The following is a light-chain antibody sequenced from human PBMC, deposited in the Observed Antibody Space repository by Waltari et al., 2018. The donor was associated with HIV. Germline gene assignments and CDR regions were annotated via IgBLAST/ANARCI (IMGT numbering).Light chain of an antibody. CDR2: AVS. CDR1: SSDVGGYNY. J-gene: IGLJ2*01. Sequence: QSALTQPASVSGSPGQSITISCTGTSSDVGGYNYVSWYQQHPGKAPKLMIYAVSNRASVVSNRFSGSKSGNTASLVISGLQSEDEGDYYCSSYSRSGTLVFGGGTTLTVL. CDR3: SSYSRSGTLV. V-gene: IGLV2-14*01.